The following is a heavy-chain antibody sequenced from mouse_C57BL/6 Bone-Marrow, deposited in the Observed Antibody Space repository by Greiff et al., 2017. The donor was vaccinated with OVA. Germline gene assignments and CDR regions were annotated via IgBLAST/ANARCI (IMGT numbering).Heavy chain of an antibody. CDR1: GYAFTNYL. V-gene: IGHV1-54*01. J-gene: IGHJ2*01. CDR3: ARDDGYSDY. Sequence: VQLQQSGAELVRPGTSVKVSCKASGYAFTNYLIEWVKQRPGQGLEWIGVINPGSGGTNYNEKFKGKATLTADKSSSTAYMQLSSLTSEDSAVYVCARDDGYSDYWGQGTTLTVSS. D-gene: IGHD2-3*01. CDR2: INPGSGGT.